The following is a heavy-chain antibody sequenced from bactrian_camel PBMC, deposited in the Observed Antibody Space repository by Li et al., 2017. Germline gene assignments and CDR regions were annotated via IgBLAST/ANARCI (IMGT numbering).Heavy chain of an antibody. CDR1: ASLDSKYC. D-gene: IGHD6*01. CDR2: IWTGDGSA. J-gene: IGHJ6*01. Sequence: HVQLVESGGGSVQAGGSLRLSCAVTASLDSKYCMAWFRQSPGKEREGVAAIWTGDGSAYYADSVKGRFTISEDNANKTLHLQMNSLKPEDTALYSCAAEYSCVKTVVGGTPSREDFRFWGQGTQVTVS. V-gene: IGHV3S1*01. CDR3: AAEYSCVKTVVGGTPSREDFRF.